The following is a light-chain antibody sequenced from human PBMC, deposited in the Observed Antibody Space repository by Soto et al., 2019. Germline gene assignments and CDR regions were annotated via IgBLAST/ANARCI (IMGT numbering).Light chain of an antibody. CDR3: QQRTDRPPWT. J-gene: IGKJ1*01. CDR2: GAS. Sequence: EIVLTQSPVTLSLSPGERATLSFRAIQSVSNNYLAWYQQKPGRAPRLLIYGASNRATGITARFSGSGSGTDFTLSISSLEPEDFAVYYCQQRTDRPPWTFGQGTKVDIK. V-gene: IGKV3-11*01. CDR1: QSVSNNY.